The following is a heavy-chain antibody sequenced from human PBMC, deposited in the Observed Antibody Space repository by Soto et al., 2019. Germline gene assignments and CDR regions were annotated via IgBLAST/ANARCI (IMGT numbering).Heavy chain of an antibody. V-gene: IGHV3-48*03. CDR1: GFTFSSYE. Sequence: EVQLVESGGGLVQPGGSLRLSCAASGFTFSSYEMNWVRQAPGKGLEWVSYISSSGSTIYYADSVKGRFTISRDNAKNSLYLQMNSLRAEDTAVYYCVRAPKGYYYGMDVWGQGTTVTVSS. CDR3: VRAPKGYYYGMDV. CDR2: ISSSGSTI. J-gene: IGHJ6*02.